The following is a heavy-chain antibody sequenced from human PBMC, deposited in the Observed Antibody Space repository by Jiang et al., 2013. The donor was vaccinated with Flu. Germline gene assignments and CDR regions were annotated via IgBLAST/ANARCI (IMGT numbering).Heavy chain of an antibody. V-gene: IGHV3-30*02. D-gene: IGHD2-8*02. CDR3: ANGGPDTGRVNDAFDI. J-gene: IGHJ3*02. Sequence: ADSVKGRFTISRDNSKNTLYLQMNSLRAEDTAVYYCANGGPDTGRVNDAFDIWGQGTMVTVSS.